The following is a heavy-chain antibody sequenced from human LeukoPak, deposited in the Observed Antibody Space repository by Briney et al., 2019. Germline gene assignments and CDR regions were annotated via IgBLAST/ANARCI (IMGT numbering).Heavy chain of an antibody. CDR2: IYSAGST. D-gene: IGHD2-15*01. Sequence: ETLSLTCTVSGASVSSGLYYWSWVRQAPGKGLEWVSLIYSAGSTYYADSVKGRFTISRDNSKNTLYLQMNSLRAEDTAVYYCARKTPRFGDYDYWGQGTLVTVSS. J-gene: IGHJ4*02. V-gene: IGHV3-66*01. CDR1: GASVSSGLYY. CDR3: ARKTPRFGDYDY.